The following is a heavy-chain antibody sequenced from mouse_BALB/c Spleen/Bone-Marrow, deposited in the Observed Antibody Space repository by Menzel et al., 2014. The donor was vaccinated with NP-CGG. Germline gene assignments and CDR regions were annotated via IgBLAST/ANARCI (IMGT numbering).Heavy chain of an antibody. D-gene: IGHD2-3*01. CDR3: ARYDGYSDNAMDY. V-gene: IGHV7-3*02. Sequence: EVNVVESGGGLVQPGSSLRLSCATSRFTFTDYYMNWVRQPPGKALEWLGFIRNKANGYTTEFSASVKGRFTISRDNSQSILYLQMNTLRAEDSATYYCARYDGYSDNAMDYWGQGTSVTVSS. CDR2: IRNKANGYTT. CDR1: RFTFTDYY. J-gene: IGHJ4*01.